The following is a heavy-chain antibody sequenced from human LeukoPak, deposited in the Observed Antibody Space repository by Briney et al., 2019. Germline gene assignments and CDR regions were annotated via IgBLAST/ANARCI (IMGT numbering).Heavy chain of an antibody. CDR1: TFTFGDYY. CDR3: ARDQAAGSYFDY. V-gene: IGHV3-21*01. Sequence: PGGSLRLSCAASTFTFGDYYMGWVRQAPGKGLEWVSSISSSSSYIYYADSVKGRFTISRDNAKNSLYLQMNSLRAEDTAVYYCARDQAAGSYFDYWGQGTLVTVSS. D-gene: IGHD6-13*01. CDR2: ISSSSSYI. J-gene: IGHJ4*02.